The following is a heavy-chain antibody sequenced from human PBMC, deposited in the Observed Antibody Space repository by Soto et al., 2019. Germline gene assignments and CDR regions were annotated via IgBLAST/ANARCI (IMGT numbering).Heavy chain of an antibody. D-gene: IGHD2-21*01. CDR1: GFNFDDYG. CDR3: GKGIPPEQ. V-gene: IGHV3-9*01. Sequence: EVQLVESGGGLVQPGRSLRLSCRDSGFNFDDYGMHWVRQAPGKGLEWVSSISWNSEDTGYADSVRGRFTTSRDNAKNSLYLEMNSLRPEDTALYFCGKGIPPEQWGQGTQVTVSS. CDR2: ISWNSEDT. J-gene: IGHJ4*02.